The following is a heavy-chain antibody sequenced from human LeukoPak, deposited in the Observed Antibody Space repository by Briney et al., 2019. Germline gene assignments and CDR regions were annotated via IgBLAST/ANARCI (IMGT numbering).Heavy chain of an antibody. CDR2: VSGSGGST. D-gene: IGHD2-21*02. Sequence: GGSLRLSCAASGFTFSSYEMNWVRQAPGKGLEWVSVVSGSGGSTYYADSVKGRFTISRDNSKNTLYLQMNSLRAEDTAVYYCARGYCGGDCYHDDAFDIWGQGTMVTVSS. CDR3: ARGYCGGDCYHDDAFDI. J-gene: IGHJ3*02. CDR1: GFTFSSYE. V-gene: IGHV3-23*01.